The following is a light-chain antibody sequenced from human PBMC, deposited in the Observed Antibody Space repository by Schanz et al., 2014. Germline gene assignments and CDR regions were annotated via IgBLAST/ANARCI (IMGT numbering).Light chain of an antibody. CDR1: SSDIGRYNY. J-gene: IGLJ1*01. CDR2: DVS. Sequence: QSALTQPPSASGSPGQSVTISCTGTSSDIGRYNYVSWYQQHPGKAPKLMIYDVSDRPSGVPDRFSGSKSGTSASLAITGLQAEDEADYYCQSYDSSLSGSNVFGTGTKLTVL. CDR3: QSYDSSLSGSNV. V-gene: IGLV2-8*01.